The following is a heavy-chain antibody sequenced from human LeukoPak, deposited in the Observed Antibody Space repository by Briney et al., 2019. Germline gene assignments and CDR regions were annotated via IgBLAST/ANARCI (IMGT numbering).Heavy chain of an antibody. V-gene: IGHV1-18*01. D-gene: IGHD5-24*01. Sequence: ASVKVPCKASGYTFTSYGISWVRQAPGQGLEWMGWISAYNGNTNYAQKLQGRVTMTTDTSTSTAYMELRSLRSDDTAVYYCARASGDGYNSYFDYWGQGTLVTVSS. CDR3: ARASGDGYNSYFDY. CDR2: ISAYNGNT. CDR1: GYTFTSYG. J-gene: IGHJ4*02.